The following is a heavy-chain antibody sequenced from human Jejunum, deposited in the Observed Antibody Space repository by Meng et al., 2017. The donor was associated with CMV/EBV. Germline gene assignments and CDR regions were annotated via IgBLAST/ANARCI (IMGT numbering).Heavy chain of an antibody. CDR3: ARQGGYSGSSFDY. Sequence: CKTSGSTFTSYYMHWVRQAPGQGLEWMRLINHSGGSTSYAQKFQDRVTMTRDTSTSMVFMDLSSLRSEDTAVYYCARQGGYSGSSFDYWGQGTLVTVSS. V-gene: IGHV1-46*01. D-gene: IGHD6-6*01. J-gene: IGHJ4*02. CDR1: GSTFTSYY. CDR2: INHSGGST.